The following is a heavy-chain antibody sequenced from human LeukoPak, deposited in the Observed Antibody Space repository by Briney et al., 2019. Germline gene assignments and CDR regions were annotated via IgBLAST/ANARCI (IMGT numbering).Heavy chain of an antibody. CDR2: IYYSGST. J-gene: IGHJ4*02. D-gene: IGHD5-12*01. V-gene: IGHV4-59*05. CDR1: GFTFSNYE. Sequence: GSLGLSCAASGFTFSNYEMNWVRQAPGKGLEWIGSIYYSGSTYYNPSLKSRVTISVDTSKNQFSLKLSSVTAADTAVYYCATRVATPGFDYWGQGTLVTVSS. CDR3: ATRVATPGFDY.